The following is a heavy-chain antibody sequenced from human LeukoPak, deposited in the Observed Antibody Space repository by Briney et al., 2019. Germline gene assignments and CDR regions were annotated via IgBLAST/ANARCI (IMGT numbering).Heavy chain of an antibody. CDR1: GFTFSSYA. D-gene: IGHD3-3*01. CDR2: ISSSGSTI. Sequence: GGSLRLSCAASGFTFSSYAMSWVRQAPGKGLEWVSYISSSGSTIYYADSVKGRFTISRDNAKNSLYLQMNSLRAEDTAVYYCARAYQLLKRFLEWLLNYYYYYGMDVWGQGTTVTVSS. J-gene: IGHJ6*02. V-gene: IGHV3-48*04. CDR3: ARAYQLLKRFLEWLLNYYYYYGMDV.